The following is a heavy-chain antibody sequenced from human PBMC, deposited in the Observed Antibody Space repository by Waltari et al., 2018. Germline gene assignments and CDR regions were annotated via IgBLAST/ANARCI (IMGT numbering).Heavy chain of an antibody. D-gene: IGHD3-16*01. CDR1: GYTFTSYY. V-gene: IGHV7-4-1*02. Sequence: QVQLVQSGAEVKTPGASVKVSCTASGYTFTSYYMPWVRQAPGQGLEWMGIINTNTGNPTYAQGFTGRFVFSLDTSVSTAYLQISSLKAEDTAVYYCARDQRGGYINPEGYWGQGTLVTVSS. CDR2: INTNTGNP. CDR3: ARDQRGGYINPEGY. J-gene: IGHJ4*02.